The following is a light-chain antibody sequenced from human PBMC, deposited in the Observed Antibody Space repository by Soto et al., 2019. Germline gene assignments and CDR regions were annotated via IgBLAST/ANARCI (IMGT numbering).Light chain of an antibody. CDR3: QQRSNWPLT. V-gene: IGKV3D-20*02. J-gene: IGKJ5*01. CDR1: QSVSSSY. CDR2: DAS. Sequence: IVLTQSPGTLSLSPGERATLSGRASQSVSSSYLAWYQQKPGQAPRLLIYDASNRATGIPARFSGSGSGTDFTLTISSLEPEDFAVYYCQQRSNWPLTFGQGTRLEIK.